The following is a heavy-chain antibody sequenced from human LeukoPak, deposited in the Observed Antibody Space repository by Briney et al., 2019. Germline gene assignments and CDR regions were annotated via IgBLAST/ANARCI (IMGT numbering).Heavy chain of an antibody. CDR1: GGTFSSYA. V-gene: IGHV1-69*06. D-gene: IGHD4-23*01. Sequence: SVKVSCKASGGTFSSYAISWVRQAPGQGLEWMGGIIPIFGTANYAQKFQGRVTITADKSTSTAYVELSSLRSEDTAVYCCARGPGGNSYYYYYYMDVWGKGTTVTVSS. CDR2: IIPIFGTA. CDR3: ARGPGGNSYYYYYYMDV. J-gene: IGHJ6*03.